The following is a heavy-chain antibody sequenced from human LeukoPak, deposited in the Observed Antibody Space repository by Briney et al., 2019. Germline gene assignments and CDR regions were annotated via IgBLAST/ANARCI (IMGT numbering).Heavy chain of an antibody. CDR2: IYYRGST. CDR3: ARLGNTVTTDY. J-gene: IGHJ4*02. CDR1: GGSISSSSYY. Sequence: GSLRLSCTVSGGSISSSSYYGGWIRQPPGKGVEGIGSIYYRGSTYYNPSLKSRVTISVDTSKNQFSLKLSSVTAADTAVYYCARLGNTVTTDYWGQGTLVTVSS. V-gene: IGHV4-39*01. D-gene: IGHD4-17*01.